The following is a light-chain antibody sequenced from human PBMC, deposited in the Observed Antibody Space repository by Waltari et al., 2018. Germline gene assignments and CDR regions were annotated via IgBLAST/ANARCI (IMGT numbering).Light chain of an antibody. Sequence: DIQMTQSPSTLSASVGDRITITCRASQSVSTWLAWFQQKPGKAPTLLIYKVSNLESGVPSRFSGGGSGTEFTLTISSLQPDDFATYYCQQYNSDSWTFGQGTKVEI. J-gene: IGKJ1*01. CDR1: QSVSTW. CDR2: KVS. CDR3: QQYNSDSWT. V-gene: IGKV1-5*03.